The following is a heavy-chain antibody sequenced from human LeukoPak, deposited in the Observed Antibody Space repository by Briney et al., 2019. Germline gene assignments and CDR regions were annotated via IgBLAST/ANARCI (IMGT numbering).Heavy chain of an antibody. Sequence: ASVKVSYKASGYTFTSYYMHWVRQAPGQGLEWMGIINPSGGSTSYAQKFQGRVTMTRDTSTSTVYMELSSLRSEDTAVYYCAREGALSGYCSSTSCRLDYWGQGTLVTVSS. CDR3: AREGALSGYCSSTSCRLDY. J-gene: IGHJ4*02. CDR2: INPSGGST. D-gene: IGHD2-2*01. CDR1: GYTFTSYY. V-gene: IGHV1-46*01.